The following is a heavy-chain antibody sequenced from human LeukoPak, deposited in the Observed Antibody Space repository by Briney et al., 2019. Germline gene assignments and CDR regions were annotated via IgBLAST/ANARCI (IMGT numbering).Heavy chain of an antibody. Sequence: GGSLRLSCSASGFTFSNYAMHWVRQAPGKGLEWVANIKEDGTVKYYVESVKGRFTISRDNAKNSLYLQMNSLRAEDTAVYYCAASITMFDYWGQGTLVTVSS. CDR1: GFTFSNYA. V-gene: IGHV3-7*01. J-gene: IGHJ4*02. CDR3: AASITMFDY. CDR2: IKEDGTVK. D-gene: IGHD3-10*01.